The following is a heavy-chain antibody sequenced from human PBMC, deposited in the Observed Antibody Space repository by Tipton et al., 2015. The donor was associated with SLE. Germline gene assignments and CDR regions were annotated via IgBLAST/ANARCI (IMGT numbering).Heavy chain of an antibody. CDR3: TRGHFNSGTFSYYNYYYYMDV. J-gene: IGHJ6*03. CDR1: GGSISSYY. Sequence: TLSLTCTVSGGSISSYYWSWIRQPPGKGLEWIGYIYTSGSTNYNPSLKSRVTISVDTSKNQFSLKLSSVTAADTAVYYCTRGHFNSGTFSYYNYYYYMDVWGKGTAVTVSS. CDR2: IYTSGST. D-gene: IGHD3-10*01. V-gene: IGHV4-4*08.